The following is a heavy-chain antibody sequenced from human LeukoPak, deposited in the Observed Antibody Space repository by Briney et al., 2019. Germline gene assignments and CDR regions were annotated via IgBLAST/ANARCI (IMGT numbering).Heavy chain of an antibody. J-gene: IGHJ4*02. Sequence: PSETLSLTCTVSGASIGGGTHYYHWIRQHPGKGLEWIGYIYHTGITSYNPSLKSRVTMSVDTSMNQVSLKLSSLTAADTAVYYCAASAGVTLGRFWGQGTLVSVSS. D-gene: IGHD3-16*01. CDR3: AASAGVTLGRF. V-gene: IGHV4-31*03. CDR1: GASIGGGTHY. CDR2: IYHTGIT.